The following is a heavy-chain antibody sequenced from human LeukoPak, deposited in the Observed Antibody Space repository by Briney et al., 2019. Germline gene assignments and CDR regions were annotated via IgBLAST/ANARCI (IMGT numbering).Heavy chain of an antibody. J-gene: IGHJ5*02. CDR1: GGSISTFY. CDR3: AREGGDPRWLDP. V-gene: IGHV4-4*07. D-gene: IGHD6-25*01. CDR2: INNSGST. Sequence: PSETLSLTCTVSGGSISTFYWTWIRRPAGKGLEWIGRINNSGSTNYNPSLRSRVSMSVDRSRNQFSVTLSSVTAADTAVYFCAREGGDPRWLDPWGQGTLVTVSS.